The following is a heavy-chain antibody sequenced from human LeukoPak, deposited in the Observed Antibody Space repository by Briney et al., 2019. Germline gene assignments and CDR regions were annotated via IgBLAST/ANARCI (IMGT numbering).Heavy chain of an antibody. CDR2: IYLSDSDT. CDR3: ARRSATDYFDY. J-gene: IGHJ4*02. CDR1: GYSFTTYW. V-gene: IGHV5-51*01. Sequence: GESLKISCKGSGYSFTTYWIGWVRQMPERGLEWMGIIYLSDSDTRYSPSFQGQVTISADKSISTAYLQWSSLKASDTARYYCARRSATDYFDYWGQGTLVTVSS. D-gene: IGHD2-15*01.